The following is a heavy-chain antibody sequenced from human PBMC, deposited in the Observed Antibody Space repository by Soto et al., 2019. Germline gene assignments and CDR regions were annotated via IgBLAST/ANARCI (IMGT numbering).Heavy chain of an antibody. V-gene: IGHV4-39*01. J-gene: IGHJ5*02. CDR2: IYYSGST. CDR3: ATSNWFDP. Sequence: QLQLQESGPGLVKPSETLSLTCTVSGGSISSRCYYWGWIRQPPGKGLEWIGTIYYSGSTYYNPSLKSRVTLSVDTSKNQFSLKLSSVTAADPAVYYCATSNWFDPWGQGTLVTVSS. CDR1: GGSISSRCYY.